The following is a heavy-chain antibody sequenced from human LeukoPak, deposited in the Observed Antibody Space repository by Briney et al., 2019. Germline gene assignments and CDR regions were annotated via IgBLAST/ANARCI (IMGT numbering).Heavy chain of an antibody. CDR1: GFTFSSYA. J-gene: IGHJ4*02. V-gene: IGHV3-23*01. CDR2: ISGSGGST. CDR3: AKGGVYRPNYFDY. D-gene: IGHD2-8*01. Sequence: LGGSLRLSCAASGFTFSSYAMSWVRQAPGKGLEWVSAISGSGGSTYYADSVKGRFTISRDNSKNTLYLQMNSLRAEDTAVYYCAKGGVYRPNYFDYWGQGTLVTVSS.